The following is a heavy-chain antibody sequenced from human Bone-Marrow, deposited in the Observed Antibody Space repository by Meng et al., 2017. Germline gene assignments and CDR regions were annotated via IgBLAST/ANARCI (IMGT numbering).Heavy chain of an antibody. CDR1: GFSLSTSGVG. D-gene: IGHD3-9*01. J-gene: IGHJ4*02. V-gene: IGHV2-5*01. Sequence: SGPTLVKPTQTLTLTCTFSGFSLSTSGVGVGGMRQPPGKALEWLALIYWKDDKRYSPSLKSRLTITKDTSKNQVVLTMTNMDPGDTATNYCAHNGARYFDWLPLSYWGQGTLVTVSS. CDR3: AHNGARYFDWLPLSY. CDR2: IYWKDDK.